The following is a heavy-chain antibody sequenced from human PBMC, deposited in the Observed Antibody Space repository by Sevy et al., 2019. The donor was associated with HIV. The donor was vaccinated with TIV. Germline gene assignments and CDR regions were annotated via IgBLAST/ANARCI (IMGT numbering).Heavy chain of an antibody. Sequence: GSLRLSCAASGFTFSTYDMHWVRQVAGEGLEWVSGIGTLLDTYYAASVKGRFIISRDNAKNSLFLQMNSLRAGDTAIYYCARACTAAGYKSGPIDAFDVWGQGTVVTVS. CDR3: ARACTAAGYKSGPIDAFDV. CDR1: GFTFSTYD. V-gene: IGHV3-13*01. CDR2: IGTLLDT. J-gene: IGHJ3*01. D-gene: IGHD6-13*01.